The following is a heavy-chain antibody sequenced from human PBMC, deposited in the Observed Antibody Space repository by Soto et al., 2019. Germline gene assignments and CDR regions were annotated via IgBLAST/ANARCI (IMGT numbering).Heavy chain of an antibody. CDR1: GGSISSGGYY. CDR2: IYYSGST. CDR3: AREPYCSGGSCYSRQHWYFDL. D-gene: IGHD2-15*01. V-gene: IGHV4-31*03. J-gene: IGHJ2*01. Sequence: QVQLQESGPGLVKPSQTLSLTCTVSGGSISSGGYYWSWIRQHPGKGLEWIGYIYYSGSTYYNPSLKSRVTISVDTSKNQFSLKLSSVPAADTAVYYCAREPYCSGGSCYSRQHWYFDLWGRGTLVTVSS.